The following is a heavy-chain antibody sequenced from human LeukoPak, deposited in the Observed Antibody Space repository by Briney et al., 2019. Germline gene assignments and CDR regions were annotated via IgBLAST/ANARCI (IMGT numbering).Heavy chain of an antibody. J-gene: IGHJ5*02. CDR3: ARDNSVRDEAWWFNP. Sequence: ASVTVSFKAFGYTFTSNYMHWVRQAPGQGPEWMGVISPSGGSTTYAQKFQGRVTLTRDMSTSTDYLELSSLRSEDTAVYYCARDNSVRDEAWWFNPWGQGTLVTVSS. CDR2: ISPSGGST. CDR1: GYTFTSNY. V-gene: IGHV1-46*01. D-gene: IGHD5-24*01.